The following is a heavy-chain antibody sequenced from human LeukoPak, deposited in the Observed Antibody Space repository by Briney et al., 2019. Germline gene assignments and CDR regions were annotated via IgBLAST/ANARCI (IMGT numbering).Heavy chain of an antibody. CDR2: ISGSGGST. Sequence: GGSLRLSCAASGFTFSSYAMSWVRQAPGKGLEWVSAISGSGGSTYYADSVKGRFTISRYNSKNTLYLQMNSLRAEDTAVYYCAKDTRTGYYTRVLGLANWFDPWGQGTLVTVSS. CDR1: GFTFSSYA. CDR3: AKDTRTGYYTRVLGLANWFDP. J-gene: IGHJ5*02. D-gene: IGHD3/OR15-3a*01. V-gene: IGHV3-23*01.